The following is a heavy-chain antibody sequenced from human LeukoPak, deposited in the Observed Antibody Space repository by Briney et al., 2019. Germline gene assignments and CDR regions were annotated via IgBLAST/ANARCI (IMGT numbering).Heavy chain of an antibody. Sequence: ASVKVSCKASGYSFTSNYIHWVRQAPGQGLEWMGMIYPRDGSTSYAQRFQDRVTVTRDTSTSTVHMELSGLRSEDTAVYYCARDQEGFDYWGQGTQVTVSS. CDR1: GYSFTSNY. CDR3: ARDQEGFDY. CDR2: IYPRDGST. J-gene: IGHJ4*02. V-gene: IGHV1-46*01.